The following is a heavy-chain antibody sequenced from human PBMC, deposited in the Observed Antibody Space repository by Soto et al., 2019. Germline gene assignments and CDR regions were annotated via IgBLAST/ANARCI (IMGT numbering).Heavy chain of an antibody. CDR3: VREDDYDAFDI. Sequence: EVQLEESGGGLVQPGGSLRLSCAASGFTSSRYSMNWVRQAPGKGLEWVSYMSTSTGAKYYADSVEGRFTISKDNAKNSIYLQMDSLRDEDTAVYYCVREDDYDAFDIWGQGTMVTVSS. CDR1: GFTSSRYS. CDR2: MSTSTGAK. D-gene: IGHD4-17*01. V-gene: IGHV3-48*02. J-gene: IGHJ3*02.